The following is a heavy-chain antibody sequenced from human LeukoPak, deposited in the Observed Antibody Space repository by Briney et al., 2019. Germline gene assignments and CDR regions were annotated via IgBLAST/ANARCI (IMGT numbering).Heavy chain of an antibody. D-gene: IGHD3-3*01. CDR1: GFTFSSYW. CDR2: IDTDGSNT. V-gene: IGHV3-74*01. J-gene: IGHJ3*02. Sequence: GGSLRLSCAASGFTFSSYWIHWVRQAPGKGLVWVSRIDTDGSNTNYADSVKGRFTISRDNAQNTVYLQMNSLRSEDTAVYYCARSLRNAFDIWGQGTMVTVSS. CDR3: ARSLRNAFDI.